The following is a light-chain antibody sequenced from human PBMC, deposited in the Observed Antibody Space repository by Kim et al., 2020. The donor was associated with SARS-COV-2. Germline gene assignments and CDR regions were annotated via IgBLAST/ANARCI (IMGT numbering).Light chain of an antibody. Sequence: GSPGQTASITCSGDNLAYKYASWYQQKAGQSPLLVIYQHSKRPSGIPERFSASTSGSTATLTISGTQPLDEADYYCQAWDSNTVIFGRGTQLTVL. CDR2: QHS. J-gene: IGLJ2*01. V-gene: IGLV3-1*01. CDR1: NLAYKY. CDR3: QAWDSNTVI.